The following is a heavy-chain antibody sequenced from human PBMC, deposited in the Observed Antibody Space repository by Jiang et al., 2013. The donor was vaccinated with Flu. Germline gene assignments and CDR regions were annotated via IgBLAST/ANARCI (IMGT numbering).Heavy chain of an antibody. V-gene: IGHV4-34*01. CDR3: ARGERYSYGYYSSGFGDY. CDR1: GGSFSGYY. D-gene: IGHD5-18*01. Sequence: VALLKPSETLSLTCAVYGGSFSGYYWSWIRQPPGKGLEWIGEINHSGSTNYNPSLKSRVTISVDTSKNQFSLKLSSVTAADTAVYYCARGERYSYGYYSSGFGDYWGQGTLVTVS. CDR2: INHSGST. J-gene: IGHJ4*02.